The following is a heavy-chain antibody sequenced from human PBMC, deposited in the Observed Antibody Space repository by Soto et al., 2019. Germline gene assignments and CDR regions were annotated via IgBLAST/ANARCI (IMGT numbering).Heavy chain of an antibody. Sequence: SETLSLTCTVSGGSISSGDYYWSWIRQPPGKGLEWIGYIYYSGSTYYNPSLKSRVTISVDTSKNPFSLKLSSVTAADTAVYYCARYDYVWESYLSSDAFDIWGQGTMVTVSS. V-gene: IGHV4-30-4*01. CDR3: ARYDYVWESYLSSDAFDI. D-gene: IGHD3-16*02. J-gene: IGHJ3*02. CDR2: IYYSGST. CDR1: GGSISSGDYY.